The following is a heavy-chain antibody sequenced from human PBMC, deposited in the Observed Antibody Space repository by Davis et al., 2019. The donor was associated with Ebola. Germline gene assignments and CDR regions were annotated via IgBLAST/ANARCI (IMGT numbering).Heavy chain of an antibody. CDR2: INPHNGNT. J-gene: IGHJ4*02. CDR3: ARAQFPTTSDH. Sequence: AASVKVSCKASGYTFSSYAMNWVRQAPGQGLEWMGWINPHNGNTNYAQNVQGRVTMTTDTSTSTAYMEVGSLSSDDTAVYYCARAQFPTTSDHWGQGTLVTVSS. CDR1: GYTFSSYA. V-gene: IGHV1-18*01. D-gene: IGHD1-1*01.